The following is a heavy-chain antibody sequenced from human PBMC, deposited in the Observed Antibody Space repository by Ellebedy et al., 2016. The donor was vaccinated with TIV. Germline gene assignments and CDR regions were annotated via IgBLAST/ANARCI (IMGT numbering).Heavy chain of an antibody. CDR3: AKGRGGGSDSSAPRYYFDY. D-gene: IGHD3-22*01. Sequence: GESLKISCAASGFTFSSYAMSWVRQAPGKGLEWVSTISNTGSRTYYADSVEGRFIISGDNSKKTLYLQMNSLRAEDTAVYYCAKGRGGGSDSSAPRYYFDYWGLGTLVTVSS. J-gene: IGHJ4*02. CDR1: GFTFSSYA. V-gene: IGHV3-23*01. CDR2: ISNTGSRT.